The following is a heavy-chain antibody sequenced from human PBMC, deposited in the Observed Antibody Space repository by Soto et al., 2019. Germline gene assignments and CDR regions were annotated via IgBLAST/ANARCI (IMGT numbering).Heavy chain of an antibody. J-gene: IGHJ6*02. V-gene: IGHV1-2*04. D-gene: IGHD2-8*01. CDR1: GYSFTDYH. CDR3: ARGDSTDCSNGVCSFFYNHDMDV. CDR2: INPKSGGT. Sequence: GASVKVSCKASGYSFTDYHIHCVLQSPLQWLDWLGRINPKSGGTSTAQKFQGWVTMTTDTSISTASMELTRLTSYDTAIYYCARGDSTDCSNGVCSFFYNHDMDVWGQGTTVTVSS.